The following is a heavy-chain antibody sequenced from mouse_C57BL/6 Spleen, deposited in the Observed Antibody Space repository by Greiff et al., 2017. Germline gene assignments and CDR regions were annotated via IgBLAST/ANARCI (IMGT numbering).Heavy chain of an antibody. Sequence: EVQLQQSGGGLVQPKGSLKLSCAASGFSFTTYAMNWVRQAPGKGLEWVARIRSKSNNNATYYADSVKDRFTISRDDSESMLYLQMNNLKTEDTAMYYCVQDGFAYWGQGTLVTVSA. D-gene: IGHD3-2*02. CDR2: IRSKSNNNAT. CDR1: GFSFTTYA. J-gene: IGHJ3*01. V-gene: IGHV10-1*01. CDR3: VQDGFAY.